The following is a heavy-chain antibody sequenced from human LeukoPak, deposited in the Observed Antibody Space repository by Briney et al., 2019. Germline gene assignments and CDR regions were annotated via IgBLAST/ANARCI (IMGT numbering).Heavy chain of an antibody. CDR3: ARAYCGGDCYSVYYYYYGMDV. J-gene: IGHJ6*02. Sequence: GASVKVSCKASGYTFTSYYMHWVRQAPGQGLEWMGIINPSGGSTSYAQKFQGRVTMTRDTSTSTVYMELSSLRSEDTAVYYCARAYCGGDCYSVYYYYYGMDVWGQGTTVTVSS. CDR1: GYTFTSYY. V-gene: IGHV1-46*01. D-gene: IGHD2-21*02. CDR2: INPSGGST.